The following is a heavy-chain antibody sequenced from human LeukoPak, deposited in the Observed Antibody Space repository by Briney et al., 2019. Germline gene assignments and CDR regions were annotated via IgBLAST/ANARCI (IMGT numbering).Heavy chain of an antibody. V-gene: IGHV4-59*01. CDR2: IYYSGST. CDR1: GGSISNYY. Sequence: SETLSLTCTVSGGSISNYYWSWIRQPPGKGLEWIGYIYYSGSTNYNPSLKSRVTISVDMSKNQFSLKVSSVTAADTAVYYCARGLWDVPDVWGQGTTVTVSS. J-gene: IGHJ6*02. D-gene: IGHD3-16*01. CDR3: ARGLWDVPDV.